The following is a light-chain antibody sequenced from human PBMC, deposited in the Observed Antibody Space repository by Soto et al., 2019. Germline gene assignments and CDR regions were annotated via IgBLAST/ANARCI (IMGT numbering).Light chain of an antibody. Sequence: DIQMTQSPSTLSASVGDRVTITCRASQSISSWLAWYQQEPGKAPKLLIYDASSLESGVPSRFSGSGSGTEFILTINSLQPDDFATYCCQHYGGMWAFGQGTKVDIK. CDR2: DAS. CDR3: QHYGGMWA. V-gene: IGKV1-5*01. J-gene: IGKJ1*01. CDR1: QSISSW.